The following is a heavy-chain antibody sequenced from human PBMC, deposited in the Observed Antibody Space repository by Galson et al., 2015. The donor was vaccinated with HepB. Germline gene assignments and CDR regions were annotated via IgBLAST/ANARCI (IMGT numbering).Heavy chain of an antibody. J-gene: IGHJ4*02. V-gene: IGHV4-34*01. CDR2: INHSGST. CDR3: ARGRVY. Sequence: LSLTCAVYGGSFSGYYWSWIRQPPGKGLEWIGEINHSGSTNYNPSLKSRVTISVDTSKNQFSLKLSSVTAADTAVYYCARGRVYWGQGTLITVSS. CDR1: GGSFSGYY.